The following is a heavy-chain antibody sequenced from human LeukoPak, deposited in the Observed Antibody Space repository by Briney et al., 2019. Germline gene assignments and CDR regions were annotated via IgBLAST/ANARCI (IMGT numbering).Heavy chain of an antibody. CDR3: ARADSGWYYFDY. CDR1: GGSISIYY. CDR2: TYNSGST. D-gene: IGHD6-19*01. Sequence: SETLSLTCTVSGGSISIYYWSWIRQPPGKGLEWIGYTYNSGSTNYNPSLKSRVTMSVDTSKNQFSLKLSSVTAADTAVYYCARADSGWYYFDYWGQGTLVTVSS. J-gene: IGHJ4*02. V-gene: IGHV4-59*01.